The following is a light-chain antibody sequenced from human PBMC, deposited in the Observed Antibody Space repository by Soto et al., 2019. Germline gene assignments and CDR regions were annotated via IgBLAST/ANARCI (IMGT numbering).Light chain of an antibody. CDR2: EVS. CDR1: SSDVGGYNY. Sequence: QSALTQPASVSGSPGQSITISCTGTSSDVGGYNYVSWYQQHPGKAPKLMIYEVSNRPSGVSHRFSGSKSGSTASLTISGLQAEDEADYYCSSYTSSSTNWVFGGGTKLTVL. CDR3: SSYTSSSTNWV. J-gene: IGLJ3*02. V-gene: IGLV2-14*01.